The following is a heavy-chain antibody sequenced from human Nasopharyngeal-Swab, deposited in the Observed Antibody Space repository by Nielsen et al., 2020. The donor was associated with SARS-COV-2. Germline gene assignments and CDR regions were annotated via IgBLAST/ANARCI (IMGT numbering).Heavy chain of an antibody. CDR2: ISSSSSYI. CDR3: ARGQYCSSTSCYARGYYYYYGVDV. Sequence: GESLKISCAASGFTFSSYSMNWVRQAPGKGLEWVSSISSSSSYIHYADSVKGRFTISRDNAKNSLYLQMNSLRAEDTAVYYCARGQYCSSTSCYARGYYYYYGVDVWGQGTTVTVSS. D-gene: IGHD2-2*01. V-gene: IGHV3-21*01. J-gene: IGHJ6*02. CDR1: GFTFSSYS.